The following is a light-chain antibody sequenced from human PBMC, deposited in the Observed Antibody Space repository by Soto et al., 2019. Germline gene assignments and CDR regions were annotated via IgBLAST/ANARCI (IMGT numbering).Light chain of an antibody. Sequence: EIVLTQSPATLSVSPGERATLSCRASQSVSSDLAWYPQKPGQAPRIFIYGPSTRETGIRARFSGSGAGTECTLTISNLQSEDFGVYYCQQYNNSTWTFGQGTKVDIK. CDR2: GPS. J-gene: IGKJ1*01. V-gene: IGKV3-15*01. CDR3: QQYNNSTWT. CDR1: QSVSSD.